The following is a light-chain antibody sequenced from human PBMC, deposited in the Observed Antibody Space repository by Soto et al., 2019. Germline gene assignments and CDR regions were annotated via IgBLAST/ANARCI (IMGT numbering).Light chain of an antibody. CDR3: GPYAGTFYV. CDR2: EVT. Sequence: QSALTQPPSASGSPGQSVTISYTGTSGDVGGDNFVSWYQQYPGKAPKLMIFEVTKRPSGVPDRFSGSKSGNTASLTVSGLQAEDEADYYRGPYAGTFYVFGSGTKVTVL. V-gene: IGLV2-8*01. J-gene: IGLJ1*01. CDR1: SGDVGGDNF.